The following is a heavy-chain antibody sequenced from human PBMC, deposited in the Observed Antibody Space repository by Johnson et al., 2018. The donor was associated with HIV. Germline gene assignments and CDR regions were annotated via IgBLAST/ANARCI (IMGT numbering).Heavy chain of an antibody. V-gene: IGHV3-30*04. Sequence: QVQLVESGGGVVQPGRSLRLSCVASRFTFSSFAMHWVRQAPGKGLEWVAVISYDGSDKYSADSVKGRFTISRDSSKNTLYLQMSSLGAEDTAVDYCARGRHRWEPLWGGACDIWGQGTMVTVSS. J-gene: IGHJ3*02. CDR1: RFTFSSFA. D-gene: IGHD1-26*01. CDR2: ISYDGSDK. CDR3: ARGRHRWEPLWGGACDI.